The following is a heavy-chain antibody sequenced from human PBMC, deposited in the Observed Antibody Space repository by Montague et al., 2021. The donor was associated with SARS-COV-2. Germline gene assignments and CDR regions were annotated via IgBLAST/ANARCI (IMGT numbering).Heavy chain of an antibody. Sequence: SETLSLTCAVSGGSISGYSWSWIRQPAGKGLEWIGHIYSSGSTNYNPSLQSRVTMSVDTSKNQFSLKLRSLTAADTAVYSCARDLVYDSGTLSWFDPWGQGTLVTVSS. CDR2: IYSSGST. D-gene: IGHD3-10*01. J-gene: IGHJ5*02. CDR3: ARDLVYDSGTLSWFDP. V-gene: IGHV4-4*07. CDR1: GGSISGYS.